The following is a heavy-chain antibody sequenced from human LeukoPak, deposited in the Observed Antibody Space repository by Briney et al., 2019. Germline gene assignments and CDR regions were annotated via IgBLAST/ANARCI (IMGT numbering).Heavy chain of an antibody. CDR3: ASLDYGGNPLDGMDV. J-gene: IGHJ6*02. V-gene: IGHV5-51*01. Sequence: GESLKISCKGSGYSFTSYWIGWVRQMPGKGLEWMGIIYPGDSDTRYSPPFQGQVTISADKSISTAYLQWSSLKASDTAMYYCASLDYGGNPLDGMDVWGQGTTVTVSS. CDR1: GYSFTSYW. D-gene: IGHD4-23*01. CDR2: IYPGDSDT.